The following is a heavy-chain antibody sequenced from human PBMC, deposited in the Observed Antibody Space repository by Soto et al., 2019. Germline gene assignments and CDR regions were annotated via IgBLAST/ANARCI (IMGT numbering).Heavy chain of an antibody. V-gene: IGHV1-69*01. CDR1: GGTFSSYA. J-gene: IGHJ6*02. Sequence: QVQLVQSGAEVKKPGSSVKVSCKASGGTFSSYAISWVRQAPGQGLEWMGGIIPIFGTANYAQKFQGRVTITADESTSTACMELRSLRSEDTAVYYCASLDCSSTSCSYYYYGMDVWGQGTTVTVSS. D-gene: IGHD2-2*01. CDR2: IIPIFGTA. CDR3: ASLDCSSTSCSYYYYGMDV.